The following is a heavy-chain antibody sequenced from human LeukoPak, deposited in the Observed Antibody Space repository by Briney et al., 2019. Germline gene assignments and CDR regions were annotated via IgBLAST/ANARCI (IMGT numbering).Heavy chain of an antibody. J-gene: IGHJ4*02. CDR2: INTNTGNP. Sequence: ASVKVSCKASGYTFTSYAMNWVRQAPGQGLEWMGWINTNTGNPTYAQGFTGRFVFSLDTSVSTAYLQISSLKAEDPAAYYCARGVPYSYGLGFDYWGQGTLVTVSS. CDR3: ARGVPYSYGLGFDY. CDR1: GYTFTSYA. D-gene: IGHD5-18*01. V-gene: IGHV7-4-1*02.